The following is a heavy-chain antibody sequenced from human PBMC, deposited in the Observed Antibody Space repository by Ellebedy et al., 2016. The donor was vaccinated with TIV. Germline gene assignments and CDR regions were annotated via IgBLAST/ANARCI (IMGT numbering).Heavy chain of an antibody. CDR1: GGSINSYY. D-gene: IGHD1-26*01. CDR2: IYYTGST. J-gene: IGHJ3*02. Sequence: MPSETLSLTCTVSGGSINSYYWNWIRQPPGKGLEWIGYIYYTGSTNYNPSLKSRVSMSVDTSKNQFSLNLTFVTAADTAVYYCARDRGGTTTDDAFDIWGRGTMVTVSS. V-gene: IGHV4-59*01. CDR3: ARDRGGTTTDDAFDI.